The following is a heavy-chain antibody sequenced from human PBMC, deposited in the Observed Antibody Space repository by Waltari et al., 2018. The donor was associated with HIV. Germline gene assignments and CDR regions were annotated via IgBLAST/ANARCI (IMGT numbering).Heavy chain of an antibody. Sequence: QVPLVQSGAEVKKPGASVKVSCQTSGYSFTAYYMPWVRQAPGQGLEWMGWINPNPGGTNYAQKFQGRVTMTWDTSISTIYMDLNRLTSDDTAIYYCARPVAATFYFDYWGQGTLVTVSS. CDR3: ARPVAATFYFDY. J-gene: IGHJ4*02. CDR1: GYSFTAYY. CDR2: INPNPGGT. V-gene: IGHV1-2*02. D-gene: IGHD6-19*01.